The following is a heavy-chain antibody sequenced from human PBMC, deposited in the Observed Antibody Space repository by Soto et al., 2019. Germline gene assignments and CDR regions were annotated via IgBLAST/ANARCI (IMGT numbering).Heavy chain of an antibody. D-gene: IGHD3-10*01. Sequence: QVQLVESGGGVVQPGRSLRLSCAASGFTFSSYAMHWVRQAPGKGLEWVAVISYDGSNKYYADSVKGRFTITRDNSKNTLYLQMNSLRAEDTAVYYCARGREWFGELLYSASDIWGKGTMVTVSS. CDR3: ARGREWFGELLYSASDI. CDR1: GFTFSSYA. CDR2: ISYDGSNK. J-gene: IGHJ3*02. V-gene: IGHV3-30-3*01.